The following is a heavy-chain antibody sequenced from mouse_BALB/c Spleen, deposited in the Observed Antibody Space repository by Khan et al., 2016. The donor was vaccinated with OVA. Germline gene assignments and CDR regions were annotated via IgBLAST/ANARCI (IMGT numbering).Heavy chain of an antibody. V-gene: IGHV5-15*02. CDR2: ISSLAYSI. J-gene: IGHJ4*01. CDR3: ARSWAMDY. CDR1: GFTFSDYG. Sequence: EVELVESGGGLVQPGGSRKLSCAASGFTFSDYGLAWVRQAPGKGPAWVAFISSLAYSIYYADTVTGRFTISRENAKNTLYLEMSSLRSEDAAMYYCARSWAMDYWGQGTSVTVSS.